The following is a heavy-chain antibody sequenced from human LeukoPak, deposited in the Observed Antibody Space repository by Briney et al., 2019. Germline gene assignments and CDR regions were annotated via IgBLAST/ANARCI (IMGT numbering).Heavy chain of an antibody. CDR1: GGTFSSYA. CDR2: IIPIFGTA. Sequence: GASVKVSCKASGGTFSSYAISWVRQAPGQGLEWMGGIIPIFGTANYAQKFQGRVTITTDESTSTAYMELSSLRSEDTAVYYCARDNILTGLNWFDPWGRGTLVTVSS. D-gene: IGHD3-9*01. J-gene: IGHJ5*02. CDR3: ARDNILTGLNWFDP. V-gene: IGHV1-69*05.